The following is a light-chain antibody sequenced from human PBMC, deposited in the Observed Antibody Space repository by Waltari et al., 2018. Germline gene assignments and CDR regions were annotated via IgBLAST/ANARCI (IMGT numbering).Light chain of an antibody. CDR2: DAS. V-gene: IGKV3-20*01. Sequence: EIVLTQSPGTLSLSPGERATLSCRASQGVGRSLAWYQQKPGQAPGLLIYDASSRAAGIPARFSGSGSGTDFSLTISRLEPEDFAVYYCQQYYSLPATFGRGTKVEIK. CDR3: QQYYSLPAT. J-gene: IGKJ4*02. CDR1: QGVGRS.